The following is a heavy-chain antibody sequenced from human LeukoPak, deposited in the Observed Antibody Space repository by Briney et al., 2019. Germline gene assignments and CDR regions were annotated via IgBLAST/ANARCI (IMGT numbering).Heavy chain of an antibody. CDR1: GFTFSSYW. CDR2: INSDGSST. J-gene: IGHJ4*02. V-gene: IGHV3-74*01. D-gene: IGHD3-10*01. Sequence: GGSLRLSCAASGFTFSSYWMHWVRQAPGKGLVWVSRINSDGSSTTYADSVKGRFTISRDNAKNTLNLQMNSLRAEDTAVYYCAKNVGKGYYGTDYWGQGTLVTVSS. CDR3: AKNVGKGYYGTDY.